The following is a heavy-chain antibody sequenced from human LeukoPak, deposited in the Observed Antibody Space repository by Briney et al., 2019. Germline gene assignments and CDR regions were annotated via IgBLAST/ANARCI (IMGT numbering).Heavy chain of an antibody. CDR3: ATRYCSGGSCYSGFDY. CDR1: GFTFRSYS. V-gene: IGHV3-21*01. Sequence: GGSLRLSCAASGFTFRSYSMNWVRQAPGKGLEWVSSISSSSSYIYYADSVKGRFTISRDNAKNSLYLQMNSLRAEDTAVYYCATRYCSGGSCYSGFDYWGQGTLVTVSS. CDR2: ISSSSSYI. D-gene: IGHD2-15*01. J-gene: IGHJ4*02.